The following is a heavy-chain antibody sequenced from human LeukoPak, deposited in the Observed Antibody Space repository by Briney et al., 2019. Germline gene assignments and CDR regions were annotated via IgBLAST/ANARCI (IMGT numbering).Heavy chain of an antibody. CDR3: ARDPYSGNYGDYYYYYMDV. Sequence: GGSLRLSCAASGFTFDDYGMSWVRQAPGKGLEWVSSITSSSSYIYYADSVKGRFTISRDNAKSLLYLQMNSLRDEDTAVYYCARDPYSGNYGDYYYYYMDVWGKGTTVTISS. CDR1: GFTFDDYG. V-gene: IGHV3-21*01. CDR2: ITSSSSYI. J-gene: IGHJ6*03. D-gene: IGHD1-26*01.